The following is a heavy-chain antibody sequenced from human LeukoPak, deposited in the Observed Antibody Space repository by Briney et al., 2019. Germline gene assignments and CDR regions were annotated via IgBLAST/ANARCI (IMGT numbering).Heavy chain of an antibody. CDR1: GGSISSSSYY. V-gene: IGHV4-39*07. CDR2: IYYSGST. CDR3: ARSVPGYSSGAFDY. D-gene: IGHD6-19*01. Sequence: PSETLSLTCTVSGGSISSSSYYWGWIRQPPGKGLEWIGSIYYSGSTYYNPSLKSRVTISVDTSKNQFSLKLSSVTAADTAVYYCARSVPGYSSGAFDYWGQGTLVTVSS. J-gene: IGHJ4*02.